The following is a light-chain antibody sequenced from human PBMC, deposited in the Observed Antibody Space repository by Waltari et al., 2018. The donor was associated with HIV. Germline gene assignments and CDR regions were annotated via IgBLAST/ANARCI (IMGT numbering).Light chain of an antibody. CDR3: CSYAGSSTLV. CDR1: SSDVGSSYL. V-gene: IGLV2-23*02. Sequence: QSALPQPASVSGSPGQSITISCTGTSSDVGSSYLVSWYQQHTGKAPKLMIYEVNKRPSGVSNRFSGSKSGNTASLTISGLQAEDEADFYCCSYAGSSTLVFGGGTKLTVL. J-gene: IGLJ3*02. CDR2: EVN.